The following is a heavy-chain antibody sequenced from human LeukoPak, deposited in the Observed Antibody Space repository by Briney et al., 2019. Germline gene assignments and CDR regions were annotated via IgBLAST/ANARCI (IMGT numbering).Heavy chain of an antibody. CDR2: IYYTGET. CDR1: GDSIINSNYY. J-gene: IGHJ6*03. Sequence: SETLSLTCTVSGDSIINSNYYWAWIRRSPGKGREWIGSIYYTGETFYNPSLGGRVAMSRDMSKNYFSLKLQSVTVADTASYYCAREARFGESFSDNSSYYMDVWGKGTTVTVSS. V-gene: IGHV4-39*02. CDR3: AREARFGESFSDNSSYYMDV. D-gene: IGHD3-10*01.